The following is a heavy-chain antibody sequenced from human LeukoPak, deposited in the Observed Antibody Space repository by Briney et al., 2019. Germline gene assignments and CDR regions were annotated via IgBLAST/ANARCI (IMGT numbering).Heavy chain of an antibody. CDR2: IYYSGST. CDR3: ARYVDTPMVAFDY. V-gene: IGHV4-31*03. D-gene: IGHD5-18*01. CDR1: GGSISSGGYY. J-gene: IGHJ4*02. Sequence: KSSETLSLTCTVSGGSISSGGYYWSWIRQHPGKGLEWIGYIYYSGSTYYNPSLKSRVTISVDTSKNQFSLKLSSVTAADTAVYYCARYVDTPMVAFDYWGQGTLVTVSS.